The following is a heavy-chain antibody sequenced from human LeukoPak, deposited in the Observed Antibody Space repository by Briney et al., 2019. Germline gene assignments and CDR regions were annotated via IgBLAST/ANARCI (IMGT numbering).Heavy chain of an antibody. CDR3: AKDPQSSGWYYFDY. J-gene: IGHJ4*02. Sequence: GRSLRLSCAASGFTFDDYAMHWVRQAPGKGLEWVSGISWNSGSIGYADSVKGRFTISRDNARNSLYLQMSSLRAEDTALYYCAKDPQSSGWYYFDYWGQGTLVTVSS. CDR1: GFTFDDYA. D-gene: IGHD6-19*01. V-gene: IGHV3-9*01. CDR2: ISWNSGSI.